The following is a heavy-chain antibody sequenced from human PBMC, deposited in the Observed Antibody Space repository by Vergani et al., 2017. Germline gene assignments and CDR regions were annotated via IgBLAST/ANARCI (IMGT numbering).Heavy chain of an antibody. V-gene: IGHV2-5*01. CDR3: VHRLGYFDWDGAFDV. D-gene: IGHD3-9*01. CDR2: IYWNDDE. Sequence: QITLKESGPMLVKPTQTLTLTCTFSGFSLTTIGVAVGWIRQSPGKAPEWLALIYWNDDERYSPSLKSRVTITKDTSKNEVILTMATMDPVDTATYYCVHRLGYFDWDGAFDVWGPGTMVTVSS. CDR1: GFSLTTIGVA. J-gene: IGHJ3*01.